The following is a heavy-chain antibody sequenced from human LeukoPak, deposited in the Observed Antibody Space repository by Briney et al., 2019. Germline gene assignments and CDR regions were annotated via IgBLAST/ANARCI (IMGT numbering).Heavy chain of an antibody. D-gene: IGHD3-10*01. Sequence: SETLSLTCTVSGGSIGFYYWNWIRQPPGRGLEWIGCVYYNGSSNYNPSLKSRVTISVDTSKIQFSLKLSSVTAADTAVYYCARSIKRGLFDYWGQGSLVTVSS. CDR1: GGSIGFYY. CDR3: ARSIKRGLFDY. V-gene: IGHV4-59*01. CDR2: VYYNGSS. J-gene: IGHJ4*02.